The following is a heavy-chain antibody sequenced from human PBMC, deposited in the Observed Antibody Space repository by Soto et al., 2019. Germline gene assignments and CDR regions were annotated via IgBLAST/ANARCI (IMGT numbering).Heavy chain of an antibody. V-gene: IGHV3-23*01. CDR3: AKWQPIVATGSPDY. D-gene: IGHD5-12*01. CDR2: ISGSGGST. CDR1: GFTFSSYA. Sequence: GGSLSLSCAASGFTFSSYAMSWVRQAPGKGLEWVSAISGSGGSTYYADSVKGRFTISRDDSKNTLYLQMNSLRAEDTAVYYCAKWQPIVATGSPDYWGQGTLVTVSS. J-gene: IGHJ4*02.